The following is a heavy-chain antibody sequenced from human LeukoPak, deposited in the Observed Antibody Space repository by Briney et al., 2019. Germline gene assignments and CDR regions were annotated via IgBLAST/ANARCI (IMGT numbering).Heavy chain of an antibody. J-gene: IGHJ6*02. V-gene: IGHV1-18*01. CDR3: ARAYYDSTDYYYYGMDV. Sequence: ASLKVSCKASGYTFTNYGISWVRQAPGQGLEWMGWISVYNGNTKNAQKLQGRVTMTTDTSTSTAYMELRSLRSDDTAVYYCARAYYDSTDYYYYGMDVWGQGTTVTVSS. CDR2: ISVYNGNT. CDR1: GYTFTNYG. D-gene: IGHD3-22*01.